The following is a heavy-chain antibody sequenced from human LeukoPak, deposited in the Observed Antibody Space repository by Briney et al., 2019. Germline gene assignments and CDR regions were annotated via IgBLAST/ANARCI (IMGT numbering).Heavy chain of an antibody. J-gene: IGHJ3*02. CDR1: GGSISSYY. D-gene: IGHD2-2*01. CDR2: IYYSGST. V-gene: IGHV4-59*01. CDR3: ARGTYCSSTSCYSLYGSGSLFPFDI. Sequence: PSETLSLTCTVSGGSISSYYWSWIRQPPGKGLEWIGYIYYSGSTNYNPSLKSRVTISVDTSKNQFSLKLSSVTAADTAVYYCARGTYCSSTSCYSLYGSGSLFPFDIWGQGTMVTVSS.